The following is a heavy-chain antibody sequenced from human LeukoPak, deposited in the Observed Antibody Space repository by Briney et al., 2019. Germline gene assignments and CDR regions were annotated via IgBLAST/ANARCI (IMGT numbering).Heavy chain of an antibody. D-gene: IGHD4-23*01. CDR1: GFTFSSYA. J-gene: IGHJ4*02. CDR2: INHSGST. V-gene: IGHV4-34*01. CDR3: ARSTPAAGQDY. Sequence: AGGSLRLSCAASGFTFSSYAMSWIRQPPGKGLEWIGEINHSGSTNYNPSLKSRVTISVDTSKNQFSLKLSSVTAADTAVYYCARSTPAAGQDYWGQGTLVTVSS.